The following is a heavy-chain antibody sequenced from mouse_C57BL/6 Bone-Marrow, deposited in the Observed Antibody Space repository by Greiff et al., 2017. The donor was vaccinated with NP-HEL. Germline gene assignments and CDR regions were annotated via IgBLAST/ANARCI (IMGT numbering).Heavy chain of an antibody. J-gene: IGHJ1*03. CDR1: GYTFTSYG. Sequence: VKLQESGAELARPGASVKLSCKASGYTFTSYGISWVKQRTGQGLEWIGEIYPRSGNTYYNEKFKGKATLTADKSSSTAYMELRSLTSEDSAVYFCARWGRLGYFDVWGTGTTVTVSS. D-gene: IGHD1-2*01. V-gene: IGHV1-81*01. CDR2: IYPRSGNT. CDR3: ARWGRLGYFDV.